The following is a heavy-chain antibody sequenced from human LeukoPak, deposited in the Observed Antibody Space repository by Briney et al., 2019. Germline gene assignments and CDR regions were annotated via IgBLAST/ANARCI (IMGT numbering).Heavy chain of an antibody. Sequence: PSETLSLTCTVSGGSISSYYWSWIRQPPGKGLEWIGYIYYSGSTNYNPSPKSRVTISVDTSKNQFSLKLSSVTAADTAVYYCARARITMVRGAWFDPWGQGTLVTVSS. D-gene: IGHD3-10*01. V-gene: IGHV4-59*12. CDR1: GGSISSYY. J-gene: IGHJ5*02. CDR3: ARARITMVRGAWFDP. CDR2: IYYSGST.